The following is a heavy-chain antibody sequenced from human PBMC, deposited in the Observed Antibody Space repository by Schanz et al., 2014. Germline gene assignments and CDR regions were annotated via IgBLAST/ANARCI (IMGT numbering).Heavy chain of an antibody. CDR3: TTETIAMAGTFSI. CDR2: INTNTGNP. CDR1: GYTFTSYA. Sequence: QVQLVQSGSELKKPGASVKVSCKASGYTFTSYAMNWVRQAPGQGLEWVGWINTNTGNPTYAQGFTGRFVFSLDTSDSTASLQINSLQGEDNAMYYCTTETIAMAGTFSIWGQGTLVTVSS. V-gene: IGHV7-4-1*02. J-gene: IGHJ4*02. D-gene: IGHD6-19*01.